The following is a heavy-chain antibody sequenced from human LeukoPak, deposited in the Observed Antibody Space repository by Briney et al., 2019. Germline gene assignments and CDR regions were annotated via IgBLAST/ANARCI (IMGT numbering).Heavy chain of an antibody. J-gene: IGHJ4*02. CDR3: AKDSYYDYVWGSYRYTNQFDY. CDR1: GFTFSSYW. D-gene: IGHD3-16*02. Sequence: GGSLRLSCAASGFTFSSYWMSWVRQAPGKGLEWVANIKKDGSEKYYVDSVKGRFTISRDNAKNSLYLQMNSLRAEDTAVYYCAKDSYYDYVWGSYRYTNQFDYWGQGTLVTVSS. V-gene: IGHV3-7*03. CDR2: IKKDGSEK.